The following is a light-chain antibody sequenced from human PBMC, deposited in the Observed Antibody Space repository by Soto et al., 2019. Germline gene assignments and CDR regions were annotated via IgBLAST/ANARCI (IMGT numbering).Light chain of an antibody. CDR1: SSDVGAFNY. J-gene: IGLJ1*01. Sequence: QSALTQPASVSGSPGQSIAISCTGTSSDVGAFNYVSWYQQHPGKAPKFMIFDVSSRPSGVSDRFSGSKSGNTASLTISGLQTEDEADYYCASYTTSRPYVFGTGTKLTVL. CDR2: DVS. CDR3: ASYTTSRPYV. V-gene: IGLV2-14*03.